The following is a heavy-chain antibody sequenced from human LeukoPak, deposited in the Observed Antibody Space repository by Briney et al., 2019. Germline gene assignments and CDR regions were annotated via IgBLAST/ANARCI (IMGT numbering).Heavy chain of an antibody. CDR1: GFTFNTHG. CDR3: INGWSLFDY. CDR2: VEHDGSKK. D-gene: IGHD6-19*01. Sequence: GGSLRLSCVTSGFTFNTHGMHWVRQAPGKALEWVAFVEHDGSKKYLESVKGRFTISRDNAKNSLYLQMNSLRAEDTAVYYCINGWSLFDYWGQGTLVTVSS. J-gene: IGHJ4*02. V-gene: IGHV3-30*02.